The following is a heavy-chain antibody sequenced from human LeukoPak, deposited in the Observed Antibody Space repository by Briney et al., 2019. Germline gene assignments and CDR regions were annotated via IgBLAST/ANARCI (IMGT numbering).Heavy chain of an antibody. J-gene: IGHJ4*02. V-gene: IGHV5-51*01. Sequence: GESLKISCKGSGYSFTSYWIGWVRQMPGKGLEWMGIIYPGDSDTRYSPSFQDQVTISADKSISTAYLQWSSLKASDTAMYYCARGSGEYSSSWYMGYWGQGTLVTVSS. CDR2: IYPGDSDT. CDR3: ARGSGEYSSSWYMGY. D-gene: IGHD6-13*01. CDR1: GYSFTSYW.